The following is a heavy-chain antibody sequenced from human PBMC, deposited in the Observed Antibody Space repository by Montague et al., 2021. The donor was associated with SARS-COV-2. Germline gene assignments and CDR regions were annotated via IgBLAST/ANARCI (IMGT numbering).Heavy chain of an antibody. Sequence: SETLSLTCGVSGGSISDNNWWSWVRQSPETGLEWIGEIFLGGHTDYNPSLKSRVTISLDKSKNQFSLTLTSVTAADTAVYYCARVIWETEVRSRGWFDPWGQGILVTVSS. CDR3: ARVIWETEVRSRGWFDP. J-gene: IGHJ5*02. CDR2: IFLGGHT. CDR1: GGSISDNNW. D-gene: IGHD1-26*01. V-gene: IGHV4-4*02.